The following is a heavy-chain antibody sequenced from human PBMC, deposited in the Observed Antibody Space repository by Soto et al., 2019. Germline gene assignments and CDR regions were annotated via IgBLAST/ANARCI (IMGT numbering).Heavy chain of an antibody. CDR2: IYSGGST. D-gene: IGHD5-12*01. J-gene: IGHJ3*02. Sequence: GGSLRLSCAASGFTVSSNYMSWVRQAPGKGLEWVSVIYSGGSTYYADSVKGRFTISRHNSKNTLYLQMNSLRAEDTAVYYCARAGGYDLGLYAFDIWGQGTMVTLSS. CDR3: ARAGGYDLGLYAFDI. V-gene: IGHV3-53*04. CDR1: GFTVSSNY.